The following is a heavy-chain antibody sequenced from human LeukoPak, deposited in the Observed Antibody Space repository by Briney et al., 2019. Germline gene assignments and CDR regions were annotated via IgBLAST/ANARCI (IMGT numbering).Heavy chain of an antibody. D-gene: IGHD3-9*01. Sequence: GGSLRLSCAASGFTFSSYAMSWVRQAPGKGLEWVSAISGSGGSTYYADSVKGRFTISRDNSKNTLYLQMNSLRAEDTALYYCAKDLGDILTGYRPEYWGQGTLVTVSS. CDR1: GFTFSSYA. CDR3: AKDLGDILTGYRPEY. J-gene: IGHJ4*02. V-gene: IGHV3-23*01. CDR2: ISGSGGST.